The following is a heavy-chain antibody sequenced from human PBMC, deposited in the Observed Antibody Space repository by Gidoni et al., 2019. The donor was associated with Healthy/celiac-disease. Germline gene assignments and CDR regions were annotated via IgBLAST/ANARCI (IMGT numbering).Heavy chain of an antibody. D-gene: IGHD3-22*01. CDR3: ARTHYYDSSGYYVLGAFDI. V-gene: IGHV2-70*04. CDR2: IDWDDDK. J-gene: IGHJ3*02. Sequence: QVTLQESGPALVKPTQTLTLTCTFSGFSLSTSGMRVSWIRQPPGKALEWLARIDWDDDKFYSTSLKTRLTISKDTSKNQVVLTMINMDPVDTATYYCARTHYYDSSGYYVLGAFDIWGQGTMVTVSS. CDR1: GFSLSTSGMR.